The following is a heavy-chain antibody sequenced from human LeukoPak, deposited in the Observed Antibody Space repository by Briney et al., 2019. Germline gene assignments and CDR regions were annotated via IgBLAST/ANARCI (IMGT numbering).Heavy chain of an antibody. D-gene: IGHD3-16*01. V-gene: IGHV1-69*06. CDR1: VGIFSSYA. Sequence: SVRVSCKASVGIFSSYAMSWVRQAAGGGLAWMGGIIPIFGTGNYAQKFQGRVTITAAKPTSTAYMELSSLRSEDTAVYYCARDDGRGGGWFDPWGQGTLVTVSS. J-gene: IGHJ5*02. CDR3: ARDDGRGGGWFDP. CDR2: IIPIFGTG.